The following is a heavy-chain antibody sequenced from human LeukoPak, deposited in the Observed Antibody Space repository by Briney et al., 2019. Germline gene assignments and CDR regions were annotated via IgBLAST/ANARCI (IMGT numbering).Heavy chain of an antibody. D-gene: IGHD6-13*01. CDR3: ARCFVSGSSWYGNFDF. V-gene: IGHV1-46*01. CDR2: INPSGGST. CDR1: GYTFTSYY. J-gene: IGHJ4*02. Sequence: GASVKVSCKASGYTFTSYYMHWVRQAPGQGLEWMGIINPSGGSTSYAQKFQGRVTMTRDTSTSTAYMELRSLRSDDTAVYYCARCFVSGSSWYGNFDFWGQGTLVTVSS.